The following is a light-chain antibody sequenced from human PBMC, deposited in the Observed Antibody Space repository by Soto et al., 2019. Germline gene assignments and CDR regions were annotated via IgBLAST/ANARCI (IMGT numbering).Light chain of an antibody. CDR1: SSDVGGYNY. CDR3: STSSSTSTTWV. Sequence: QSVLTQPASVSGSPGQSITISCTGTSSDVGGYNYVSWYQQHPGKAPQLMIYEVSNRPSGVSNRFSGYKSGNTASLTISGLQAEDEADYYCSTSSSTSTTWVFGGGTKLTVL. J-gene: IGLJ3*02. V-gene: IGLV2-14*01. CDR2: EVS.